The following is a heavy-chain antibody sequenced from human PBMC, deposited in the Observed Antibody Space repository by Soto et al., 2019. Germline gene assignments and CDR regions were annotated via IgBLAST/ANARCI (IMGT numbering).Heavy chain of an antibody. D-gene: IGHD3-22*01. CDR2: ISYDGSNK. Sequence: GGSLRLSCAASGFTFSSYGMHWVRQAPGKGLEWVAVISYDGSNKYYADSVKGRFTISRDNSKNTLYLQMNSLRAEDTAVYYCAMPYYYDSSGYQEFHDAFDIWGQGTMVTVSS. CDR1: GFTFSSYG. CDR3: AMPYYYDSSGYQEFHDAFDI. V-gene: IGHV3-30*03. J-gene: IGHJ3*02.